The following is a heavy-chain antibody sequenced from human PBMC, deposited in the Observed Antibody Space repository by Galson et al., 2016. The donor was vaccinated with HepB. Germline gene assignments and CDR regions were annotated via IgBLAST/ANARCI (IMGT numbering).Heavy chain of an antibody. CDR1: GFSFSSYS. V-gene: IGHV3-21*01. CDR2: ITSRSNYI. J-gene: IGHJ4*02. D-gene: IGHD5-12*01. Sequence: SLRLSCAASGFSFSSYSMNWVRQAPGKGLEWVSSITSRSNYIHYADSVKGRFTISRDNAKKSLYLQMNSLRVDDTAMYYCARDVSGYSGVQWGQGTLVTVS. CDR3: ARDVSGYSGVQ.